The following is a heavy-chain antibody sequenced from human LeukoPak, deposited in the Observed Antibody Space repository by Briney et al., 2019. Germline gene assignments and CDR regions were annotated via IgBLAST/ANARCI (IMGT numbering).Heavy chain of an antibody. Sequence: GSLRLSCAAFGFTSTDAWMTWVRQAPGKGLEWVGRIKSKTDGGTTDYAAPVKGRFTISRDDSENILYLQMNSLKTDDTAAYYCTRYGDYWGQGVLVTVSS. CDR1: GFTSTDAW. CDR2: IKSKTDGGTT. V-gene: IGHV3-15*01. D-gene: IGHD1-1*01. CDR3: TRYGDY. J-gene: IGHJ4*02.